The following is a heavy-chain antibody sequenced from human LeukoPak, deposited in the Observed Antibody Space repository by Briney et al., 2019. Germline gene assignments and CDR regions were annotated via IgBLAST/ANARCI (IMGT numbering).Heavy chain of an antibody. J-gene: IGHJ3*02. CDR2: IYYSGGT. CDR3: AVSSGGTAGAFDI. V-gene: IGHV4-59*01. CDR1: GGSISSYY. Sequence: PSETLSLTCTVSGGSISSYYWRWIRQPPGKGLEWIGYIYYSGGTNYNPSLKSRVTISVDTSKKQFSLKLSSVTAADTAVYYCAVSSGGTAGAFDIWGQGAMVTVSS. D-gene: IGHD6-19*01.